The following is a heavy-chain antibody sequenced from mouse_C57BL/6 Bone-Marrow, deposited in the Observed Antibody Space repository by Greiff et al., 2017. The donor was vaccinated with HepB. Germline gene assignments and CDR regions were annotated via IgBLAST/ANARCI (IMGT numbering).Heavy chain of an antibody. CDR2: IYPGGGYT. D-gene: IGHD1-1*02. Sequence: QVHVKQSGAELVRPGTSVKMSCKASGYTFTNYWIGWAKQRPGHGLEWIGDIYPGGGYTNYNEKFKGQATLTADKSSSTAYMQFSSLTSEDSAIYYCARVGYGAMDYWGQGTSVTVSS. J-gene: IGHJ4*01. CDR1: GYTFTNYW. CDR3: ARVGYGAMDY. V-gene: IGHV1-63*01.